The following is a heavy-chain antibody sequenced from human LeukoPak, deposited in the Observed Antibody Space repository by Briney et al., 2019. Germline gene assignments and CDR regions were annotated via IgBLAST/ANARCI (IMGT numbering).Heavy chain of an antibody. V-gene: IGHV4-59*01. CDR2: IYYSGST. CDR3: ARGLVVRYYYYYYMDV. D-gene: IGHD6-6*01. Sequence: PSETLSLTCTVSGGSISSYYWSWIRQPPGKGLEWIGYIYYSGSTNYNPSLKSRVTISVDTSKNQFSLKLSSVTAADTAVYYCARGLVVRYYYYYYMDVWGKGTTVTVSS. CDR1: GGSISSYY. J-gene: IGHJ6*03.